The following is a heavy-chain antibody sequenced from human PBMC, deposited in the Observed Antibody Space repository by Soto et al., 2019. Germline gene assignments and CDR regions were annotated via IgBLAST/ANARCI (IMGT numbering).Heavy chain of an antibody. J-gene: IGHJ6*02. Sequence: ASVKVSCKASGYTFTSYDINWVRQATGQGLEWMGWMNPNSGNTGYAQKFQGRVTMTRNTSISTAYMELSSLRSEDTAVYYCASLNWNYLGYYGMDVWGQGTTVTVSS. CDR3: ASLNWNYLGYYGMDV. V-gene: IGHV1-8*01. D-gene: IGHD1-7*01. CDR2: MNPNSGNT. CDR1: GYTFTSYD.